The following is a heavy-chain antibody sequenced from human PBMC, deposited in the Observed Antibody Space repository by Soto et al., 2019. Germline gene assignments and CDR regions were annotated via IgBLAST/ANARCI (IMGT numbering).Heavy chain of an antibody. V-gene: IGHV3-23*01. CDR3: AKDYPGGLIPLYFDY. J-gene: IGHJ4*02. CDR1: GFTFSSYA. Sequence: GGSLRLSCAASGFTFSSYAMSWVRQAPGKGLEWVSAISGSGGSTYYADSVKGRFTISRDKSKNTLYLQMNSLRAEDTAVYYCAKDYPGGLIPLYFDYWGQGTLVTVSS. D-gene: IGHD3-16*01. CDR2: ISGSGGST.